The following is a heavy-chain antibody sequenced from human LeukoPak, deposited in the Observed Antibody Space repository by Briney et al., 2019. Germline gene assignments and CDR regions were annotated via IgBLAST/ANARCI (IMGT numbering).Heavy chain of an antibody. J-gene: IGHJ4*02. CDR1: GFTFSSYG. D-gene: IGHD3-10*01. CDR2: ISYDGSNK. Sequence: GGSLRLSCAASGFTFSSYGMHWVRQAPGKGLEWVAVISYDGSNKYYADSVKGRFTISRDNSKNTLYLQMNSLRAEDTAVYYCAKDPHYYGSGSLDYWGQGTLVTVSS. CDR3: AKDPHYYGSGSLDY. V-gene: IGHV3-30*18.